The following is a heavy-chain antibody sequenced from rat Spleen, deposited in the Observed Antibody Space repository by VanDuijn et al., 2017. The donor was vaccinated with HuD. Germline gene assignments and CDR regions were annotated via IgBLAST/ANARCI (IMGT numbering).Heavy chain of an antibody. CDR3: ARGYPNWYFDF. Sequence: QVQLEESGPGLVQPSQTLSLTCTVSGFSLISYAVNWVRQPPGKGLEWMGLIWGNGKTNYNSALKSRLSIGRDTSKSQVFLKMNNLQTEDTAMYFCARGYPNWYFDFWGPGTMVTVSS. J-gene: IGHJ1*01. V-gene: IGHV2S61*01. D-gene: IGHD1-11*01. CDR2: IWGNGKT. CDR1: GFSLISYA.